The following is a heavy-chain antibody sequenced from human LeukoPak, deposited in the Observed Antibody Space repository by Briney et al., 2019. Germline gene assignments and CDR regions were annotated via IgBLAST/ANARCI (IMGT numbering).Heavy chain of an antibody. CDR2: FDPEDGET. D-gene: IGHD3-10*01. CDR3: ATVFTMEGAFDS. CDR1: GYTLTELS. Sequence: ASVKVSCKVSGYTLTELSMHWVRQAPGKGLEWMGGFDPEDGETIYAQKFQGRVTMTEDTSTDTAYMELSSLRSEDTAVYYCATVFTMEGAFDSWGQGTMVSVSS. J-gene: IGHJ3*02. V-gene: IGHV1-24*01.